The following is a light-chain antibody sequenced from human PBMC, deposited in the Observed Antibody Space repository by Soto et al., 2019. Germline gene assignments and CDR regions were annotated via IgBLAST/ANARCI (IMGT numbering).Light chain of an antibody. J-gene: IGKJ5*01. CDR3: QQYGNAPIT. V-gene: IGKV3-20*01. Sequence: EIVLTQSPATLSLSPGERATLSCRASQSVSSYLAWYQQKPGQAPRLLIYGASTRATGIPDRFSGSGSGTDFTLTISRLEPEDFAVYHCQQYGNAPITFGQGTLLEIK. CDR1: QSVSSY. CDR2: GAS.